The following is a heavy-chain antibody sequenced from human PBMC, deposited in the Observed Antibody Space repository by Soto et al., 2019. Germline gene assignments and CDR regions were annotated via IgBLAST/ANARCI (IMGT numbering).Heavy chain of an antibody. J-gene: IGHJ5*02. Sequence: EASVKVSCKASGYTFTSYYMHWVRQAPGQGLEWMGIINPSGGSTSYAQKFQGRVTMTRDTSTSTVYMELSSLRSEDTAVYYCARGMTTVTTVRQNWFDPWGQGTLVTVSS. V-gene: IGHV1-46*01. CDR1: GYTFTSYY. CDR2: INPSGGST. D-gene: IGHD4-17*01. CDR3: ARGMTTVTTVRQNWFDP.